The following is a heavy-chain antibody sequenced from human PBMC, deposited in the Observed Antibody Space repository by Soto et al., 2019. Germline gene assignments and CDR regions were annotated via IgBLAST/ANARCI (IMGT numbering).Heavy chain of an antibody. D-gene: IGHD6-13*01. CDR1: GGSINSGGYY. CDR2: MYYSGST. J-gene: IGHJ4*02. Sequence: QVQLRESGPGLVKPSQTLSLTCTVSGGSINSGGYYWNWIRQHPRKGLEWIGYMYYSGSTYYNPFLRSRVIISADSFASHFPLTLGSVTAAATAVYFCARGYRQSGYSSSWVFDYWGQVTLVNVSS. CDR3: ARGYRQSGYSSSWVFDY. V-gene: IGHV4-31*03.